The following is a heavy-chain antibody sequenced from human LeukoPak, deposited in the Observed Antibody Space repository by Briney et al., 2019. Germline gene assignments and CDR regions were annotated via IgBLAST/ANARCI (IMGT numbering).Heavy chain of an antibody. D-gene: IGHD3-22*01. CDR3: AKASGYYYDSSGYYLGAFDI. CDR1: GFTFSSYS. CDR2: ISGRSDST. J-gene: IGHJ3*02. Sequence: GGFLRLSCAASGFTFSSYSMNWVRQAPGKGLEWVSTISGRSDSTYYADSVKGRFTISRDNSKDTLYLQLNYLRAEDTAVYYCAKASGYYYDSSGYYLGAFDIWGPGTMVTVSS. V-gene: IGHV3-23*01.